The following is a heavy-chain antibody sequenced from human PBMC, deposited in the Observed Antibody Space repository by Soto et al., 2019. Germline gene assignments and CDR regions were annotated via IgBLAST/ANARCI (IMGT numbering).Heavy chain of an antibody. CDR3: ARDQSGADLGRPDY. J-gene: IGHJ4*02. V-gene: IGHV1-2*02. Sequence: QVQLVQSGAEVKKPGASVKVSCKASGYTFTGYYIHWVRQAPGQGLEWMGWMNANSGGANHAPKFQGRVAMSRDTSNNTAYLQLRALTSDDTAVYYCARDQSGADLGRPDYWGQGTLVTVSS. D-gene: IGHD3-10*01. CDR2: MNANSGGA. CDR1: GYTFTGYY.